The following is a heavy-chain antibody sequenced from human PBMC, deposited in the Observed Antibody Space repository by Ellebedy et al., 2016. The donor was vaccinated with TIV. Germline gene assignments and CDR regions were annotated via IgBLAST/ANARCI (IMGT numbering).Heavy chain of an antibody. CDR1: GGSISSSSYS. CDR3: AREGIEVAASLNWFDP. V-gene: IGHV4-39*07. J-gene: IGHJ5*02. D-gene: IGHD6-19*01. Sequence: SETLSLXCTVCGGSISSSSYSWGWIRQPPGKGLEWIGSIYYSGNTYYNPSLKSRATVSVDTSKNQFSLNLNSVTAADTAVYYCAREGIEVAASLNWFDPWGQGTLVTVSS. CDR2: IYYSGNT.